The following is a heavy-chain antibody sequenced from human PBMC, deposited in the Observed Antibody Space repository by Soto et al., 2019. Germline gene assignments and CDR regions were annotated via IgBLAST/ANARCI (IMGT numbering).Heavy chain of an antibody. D-gene: IGHD3-10*01. CDR1: SGSISSSNW. V-gene: IGHV4-4*02. J-gene: IGHJ5*02. Sequence: QVQLQESGPGLVKPSGTLSLTCAVSSGSISSSNWWSWVRQPPGKWLEWIGEIYHSGSTNYNPSLKSRVTISVDKSKNQFSLKLRSVTAADTAVYYCASGRDYYGPGGGFDPWGQGTLVTVSS. CDR3: ASGRDYYGPGGGFDP. CDR2: IYHSGST.